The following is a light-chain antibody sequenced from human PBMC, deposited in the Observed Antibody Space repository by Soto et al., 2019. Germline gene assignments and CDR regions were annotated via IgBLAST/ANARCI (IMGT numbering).Light chain of an antibody. CDR2: GNF. CDR3: QSYDSSLSGSV. J-gene: IGLJ7*01. V-gene: IGLV1-40*01. Sequence: QPVLTQPPSVSGAPGQTVTISCTGSSSNIGAGYDVHWYQQIPGTAPKLLIYGNFNRPSGVPDRFSVSKSGTSASLAITGLQAEDEADYYCQSYDSSLSGSVFGGGTQLTVL. CDR1: SSNIGAGYD.